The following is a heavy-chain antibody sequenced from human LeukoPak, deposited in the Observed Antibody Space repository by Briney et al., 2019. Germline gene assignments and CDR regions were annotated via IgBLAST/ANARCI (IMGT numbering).Heavy chain of an antibody. J-gene: IGHJ4*02. Sequence: SVKVSCKASGGTFSSYAISWVRQAPGQGLEWMGGIIPIFGTANYAQKFQGRDTITADESTSTAYMELSSLRSEDTAVYYCARHIPLHDFWSGYSPFDYWGQGTLVTVSS. D-gene: IGHD3-3*01. CDR2: IIPIFGTA. CDR1: GGTFSSYA. CDR3: ARHIPLHDFWSGYSPFDY. V-gene: IGHV1-69*13.